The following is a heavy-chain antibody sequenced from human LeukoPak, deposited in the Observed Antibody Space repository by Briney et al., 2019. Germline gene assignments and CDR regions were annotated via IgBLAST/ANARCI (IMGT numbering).Heavy chain of an antibody. CDR2: IIPIFGTA. Sequence: SSVKVSCKASGGTFSSYAISWVRQAPGQGLEWMGGIIPIFGTANYAQKFQGRVTITADESTSTAYMELSSLRSEDTAVYYCASSSITIFGVVIQLYYMDVWGKGTTVTVSS. V-gene: IGHV1-69*13. J-gene: IGHJ6*03. D-gene: IGHD3-3*01. CDR3: ASSSITIFGVVIQLYYMDV. CDR1: GGTFSSYA.